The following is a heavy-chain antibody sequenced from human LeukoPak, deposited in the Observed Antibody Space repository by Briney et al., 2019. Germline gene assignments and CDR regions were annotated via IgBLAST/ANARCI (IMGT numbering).Heavy chain of an antibody. D-gene: IGHD3-16*01. Sequence: ASVKVSCKASGYTFTSYFMHWVRQAPGQGLEWVGIINPSDGSTSYPQKFQGRVTLTRDTSTGTVYMELSSLRSEDTAVYYCAREGDYVDYWGQGTLVTVSS. J-gene: IGHJ4*02. V-gene: IGHV1-46*01. CDR3: AREGDYVDY. CDR2: INPSDGST. CDR1: GYTFTSYF.